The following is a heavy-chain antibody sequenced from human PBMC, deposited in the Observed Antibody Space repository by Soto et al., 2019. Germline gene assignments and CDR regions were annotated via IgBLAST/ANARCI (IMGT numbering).Heavy chain of an antibody. Sequence: GASVKVSCKASGYTFTNYGFNWVRQAPGQGLEWMGWISTYNGITNYAQKLQGRVTMTTDTSTSTAYMELRSLRSDDTAVYYCARGPPGGRGYSSGYFHYWGQGTLVTVSS. J-gene: IGHJ4*02. CDR2: ISTYNGIT. CDR1: GYTFTNYG. CDR3: ARGPPGGRGYSSGYFHY. D-gene: IGHD5-18*01. V-gene: IGHV1-18*04.